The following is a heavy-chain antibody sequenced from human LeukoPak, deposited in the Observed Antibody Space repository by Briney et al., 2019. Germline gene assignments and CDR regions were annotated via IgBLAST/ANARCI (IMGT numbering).Heavy chain of an antibody. V-gene: IGHV3-23*01. CDR1: GFTFSSYA. J-gene: IGHJ4*02. CDR3: AKSGTYYYDSSGSNTDY. Sequence: GGSLRLSCAASGFTFSSYAMSWVRQAPGTGLEWVSAISGSGGSTYYADSVKGRFTISRDNSKNTLYLQMNSLRAEDTAVYYCAKSGTYYYDSSGSNTDYWGQGTLVTVSS. CDR2: ISGSGGST. D-gene: IGHD3-22*01.